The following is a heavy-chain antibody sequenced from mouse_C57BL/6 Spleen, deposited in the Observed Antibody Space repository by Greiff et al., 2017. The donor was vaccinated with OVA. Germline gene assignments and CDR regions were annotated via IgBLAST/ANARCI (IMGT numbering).Heavy chain of an antibody. CDR2: ISYDGSN. CDR1: GYSITSGYY. D-gene: IGHD2-3*01. J-gene: IGHJ2*01. V-gene: IGHV3-6*01. Sequence: EVKLVESGPGLVKPSQSLSLTCSVTGYSITSGYYWNWIRQFPGNKLEWMGYISYDGSNNYNPSLKNRISITRDTSKNQFFLKLNSVTTEDTATYYCARRGDGYFYFDYWGQGTTLTVSS. CDR3: ARRGDGYFYFDY.